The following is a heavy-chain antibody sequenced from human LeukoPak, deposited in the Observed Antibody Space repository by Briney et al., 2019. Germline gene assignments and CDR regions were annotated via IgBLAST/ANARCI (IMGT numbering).Heavy chain of an antibody. D-gene: IGHD3-9*01. V-gene: IGHV1-3*01. CDR2: INAGNGNT. Sequence: ASVKVSCKASGYTFTSYAMHWVRQAPGQRLEWMGWINAGNGNTKYSQKFQGRVTITRDTSASTAYMELSSLRSEDTAVYYCAREIRPLTYYDILTGPNWFDPWGQGTLVTDSS. J-gene: IGHJ5*02. CDR1: GYTFTSYA. CDR3: AREIRPLTYYDILTGPNWFDP.